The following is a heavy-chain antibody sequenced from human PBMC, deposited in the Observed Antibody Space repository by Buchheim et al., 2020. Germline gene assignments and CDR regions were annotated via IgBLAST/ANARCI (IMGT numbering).Heavy chain of an antibody. D-gene: IGHD6-6*01. CDR3: AKVVGSSSFPNLYYFDY. Sequence: EVQLLESGGGLVQPGGSLRLSCAASGFTFSSYAMSWVRQAPGKGLEWVSAISGSGGSTYYADSVKGRFTISRDNSKNTLYLQMNSLRSEDTAVYYCAKVVGSSSFPNLYYFDYWGQGTL. CDR2: ISGSGGST. V-gene: IGHV3-23*01. CDR1: GFTFSSYA. J-gene: IGHJ4*02.